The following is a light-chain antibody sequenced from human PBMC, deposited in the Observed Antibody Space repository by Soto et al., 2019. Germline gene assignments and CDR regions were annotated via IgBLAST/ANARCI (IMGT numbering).Light chain of an antibody. CDR1: QSISSS. CDR3: QQRSNWPLT. J-gene: IGKJ4*01. V-gene: IGKV3-11*01. CDR2: DAS. Sequence: EIVLTQSPATLSLSPGERATLSCRASQSISSSLAWYQQKPGQAPRLLIYDASNRATGIPARVSGSGSGTDFTLTISSLEPEDFAVYYCQQRSNWPLTFGGGTKVEIK.